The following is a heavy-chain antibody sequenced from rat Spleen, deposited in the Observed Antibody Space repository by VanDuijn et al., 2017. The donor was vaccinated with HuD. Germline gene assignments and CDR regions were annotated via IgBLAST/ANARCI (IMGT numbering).Heavy chain of an antibody. CDR3: TRGGTGY. J-gene: IGHJ2*01. CDR1: GFTFSDYG. Sequence: EVQLVETGGGLVQPGRSLKLSCAASGFTFSDYGMAWVRQGPTKGLEWVATISYGDRSGHSSTYYRDSVKGRFTISRDNAKSTLSLQMDSLRSEDTATYYCTRGGTGYWGQGVMVTVSS. CDR2: ISYGDRSGHSST. V-gene: IGHV5-29*01. D-gene: IGHD1-5*01.